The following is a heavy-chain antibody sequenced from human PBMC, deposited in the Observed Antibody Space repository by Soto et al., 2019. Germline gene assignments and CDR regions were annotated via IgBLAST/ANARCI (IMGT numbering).Heavy chain of an antibody. CDR2: IYYSGST. V-gene: IGHV4-31*03. J-gene: IGHJ5*02. CDR1: GGSISSGGYY. CDR3: ARRVDP. Sequence: QVQLQESGPGLVKPSQTLSLTCTVSGGSISSGGYYWSLIRQQPGKGLEWIGYIYYSGSTYYNPPLKSRVTISVDTSNNQFSLQVSSVTAADTAVYYCARRVDPWGQGTLVTVSS.